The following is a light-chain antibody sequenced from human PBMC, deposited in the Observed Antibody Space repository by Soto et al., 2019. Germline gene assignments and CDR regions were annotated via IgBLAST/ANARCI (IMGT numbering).Light chain of an antibody. J-gene: IGLJ3*02. CDR1: TGVVTSSHY. CDR3: LFFYGGIQPWL. Sequence: QAVVTQEPSLTVSPGGTVSLTCASNTGVVTSSHYANWFQQKPGQPPRSLIYSTSNKHSWTPARISGSLLGGKAALTLSGVQPEDEADYYCLFFYGGIQPWLFGGGTKLTVL. V-gene: IGLV7-43*01. CDR2: STS.